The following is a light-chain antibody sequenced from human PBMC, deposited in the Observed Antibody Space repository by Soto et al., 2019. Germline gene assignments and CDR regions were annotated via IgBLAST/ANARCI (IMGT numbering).Light chain of an antibody. CDR1: GSDVGGYNY. J-gene: IGLJ2*01. V-gene: IGLV2-14*01. CDR3: ASYTSSSTSVI. CDR2: GVS. Sequence: QSVLTQPASVSGSPGQSIAISCTGSGSDVGGYNYVSWYQQRPGKAPKLIIYGVSHRPSGVSSRFSGSKSGNTASLTISGLQAEDEADYYCASYTSSSTSVIFGRGTKVTVL.